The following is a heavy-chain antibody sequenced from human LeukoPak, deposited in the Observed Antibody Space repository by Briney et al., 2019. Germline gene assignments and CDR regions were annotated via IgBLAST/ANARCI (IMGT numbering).Heavy chain of an antibody. D-gene: IGHD6-13*01. CDR3: ARDKSWYFDY. V-gene: IGHV3-33*01. J-gene: IGHJ4*02. Sequence: GGSLRLSCAASGFIFSRYGMHWVRQAPGKGLEWVAVIWYDGSIQYYADSVQGRFTISRDSSENTPYLQMNSLRAEDTAVYYCARDKSWYFDYWGQGTLVTVSS. CDR1: GFIFSRYG. CDR2: IWYDGSIQ.